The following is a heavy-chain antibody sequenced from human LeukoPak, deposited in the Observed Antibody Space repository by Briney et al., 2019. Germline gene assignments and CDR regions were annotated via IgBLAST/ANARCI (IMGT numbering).Heavy chain of an antibody. Sequence: SETLSLTCKVSRGSITDYYWSWIRQPPGKGLEWIAFVHHTGTTSYRPSLRSRATIFLDTSTNQFSLKLSSVTAADTGMYFCATGGDSSKWFGRWGQGTLVTVSS. J-gene: IGHJ4*02. D-gene: IGHD3-10*01. V-gene: IGHV4-59*03. CDR1: RGSITDYY. CDR3: ATGGDSSKWFGR. CDR2: VHHTGTT.